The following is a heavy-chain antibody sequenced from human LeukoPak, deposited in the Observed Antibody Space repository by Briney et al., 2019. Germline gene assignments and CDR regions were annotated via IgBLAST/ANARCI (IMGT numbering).Heavy chain of an antibody. J-gene: IGHJ4*02. V-gene: IGHV3-23*01. CDR1: GFTFSDYN. Sequence: PGGSLRLSCAASGFTFSDYNMNWVRQAPGKGLEWVAAISGSGGSTYYADSVKGRFSISRDNSKDTLCLHMNSLRADDTAVYYCAKDHTPYKYGYVGDYWGQGTLVTVSS. CDR2: ISGSGGST. D-gene: IGHD5-18*01. CDR3: AKDHTPYKYGYVGDY.